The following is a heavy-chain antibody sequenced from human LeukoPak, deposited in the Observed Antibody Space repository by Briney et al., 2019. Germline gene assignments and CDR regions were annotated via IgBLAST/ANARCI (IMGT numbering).Heavy chain of an antibody. CDR3: ARERSDYYDASGYADAFDI. D-gene: IGHD3-22*01. J-gene: IGHJ3*02. V-gene: IGHV3-11*05. Sequence: GGSLRLSCIASGFTFSDYAMTWICQAPGKGLEWVSYITSSSTYTNYADSVKGRFTISRDNGRISLFLQMNSLRVDDTAVYYCARERSDYYDASGYADAFDIWGQGTMVTVSS. CDR1: GFTFSDYA. CDR2: ITSSSTYT.